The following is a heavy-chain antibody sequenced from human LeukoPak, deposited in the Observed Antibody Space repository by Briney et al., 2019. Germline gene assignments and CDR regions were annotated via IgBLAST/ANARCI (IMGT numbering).Heavy chain of an antibody. CDR1: GFTFSGSA. Sequence: GGSLKLSCAASGFTFSGSAMHWGRQASGKGLEWVGRIRSKANSYATAYAASVKGRFTISRDDSKNTAYLQMNSLKTEDTAVYYCTSHDYGDYIPFDYWGQGTLVTVSS. V-gene: IGHV3-73*01. CDR2: IRSKANSYAT. D-gene: IGHD4-17*01. J-gene: IGHJ4*02. CDR3: TSHDYGDYIPFDY.